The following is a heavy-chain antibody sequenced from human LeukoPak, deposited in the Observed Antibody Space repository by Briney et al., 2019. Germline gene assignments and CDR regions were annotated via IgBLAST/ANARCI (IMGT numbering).Heavy chain of an antibody. CDR3: ARAGGDITSSQDLDY. CDR2: ISYSGST. J-gene: IGHJ4*02. Sequence: SETLSLTCTVSGAPISSHYWSWIRQPPGKGLEWIGYISYSGSTNYNPSLTSRVTISVDTSKNQFSLKMTSVTPADTAVYYCARAGGDITSSQDLDYWGQGTLVTVSS. D-gene: IGHD3-10*01. CDR1: GAPISSHY. V-gene: IGHV4-59*11.